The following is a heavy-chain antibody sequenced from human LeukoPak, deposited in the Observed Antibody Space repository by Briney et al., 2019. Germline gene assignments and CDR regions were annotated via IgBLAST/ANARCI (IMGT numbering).Heavy chain of an antibody. CDR2: IYDSGKT. J-gene: IGHJ2*01. Sequence: SETLSLTCTVSGGSISGDYWSWIRQPPGKGLEWIGYIYDSGKTNYNPSLKSRVTISGDTSKNHFSLNLSSVTDADTAVYYCARHKILELLLFRKNWYFDLWGRGTLVTVSS. V-gene: IGHV4-59*08. CDR3: ARHKILELLLFRKNWYFDL. CDR1: GGSISGDY. D-gene: IGHD3-3*01.